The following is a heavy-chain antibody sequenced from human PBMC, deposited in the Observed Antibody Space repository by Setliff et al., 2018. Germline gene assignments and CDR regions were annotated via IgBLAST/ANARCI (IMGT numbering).Heavy chain of an antibody. V-gene: IGHV4-59*10. D-gene: IGHD6-19*01. CDR1: GGSFSGYY. CDR2: FHTGGST. J-gene: IGHJ4*02. Sequence: SETLSLTCAVYGGSFSGYYWTWIRQPAGKGLEWIGHFHTGGSTNYNRSLRSRVSISVDTSKNQFSLKLSSVTAADTAVYYCASQEPLYSSGWYYFDYWGQGTLVTVSS. CDR3: ASQEPLYSSGWYYFDY.